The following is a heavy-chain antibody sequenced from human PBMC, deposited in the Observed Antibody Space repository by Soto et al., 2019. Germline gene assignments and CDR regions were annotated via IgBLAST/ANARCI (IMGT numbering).Heavy chain of an antibody. V-gene: IGHV3-30-3*01. J-gene: IGHJ4*02. CDR1: GFTFSSYA. CDR3: AREGRGYSYGFDY. CDR2: ISYDGSNK. D-gene: IGHD5-18*01. Sequence: GGSLRLSCAASGFTFSSYAMHWVRQAPGKGLEWVAVISYDGSNKYYADSVKGRFTISRDNSKNTLYLQMNSLRAEDTAVYYCAREGRGYSYGFDYWGQGTLVTVSS.